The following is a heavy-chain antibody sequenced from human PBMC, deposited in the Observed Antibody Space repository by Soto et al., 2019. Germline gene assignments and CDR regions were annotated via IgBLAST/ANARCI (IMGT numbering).Heavy chain of an antibody. V-gene: IGHV1-69*01. D-gene: IGHD2-21*02. J-gene: IGHJ6*02. Sequence: QAQLVQSGAEVKEPGSSVKVSCKASGSTFSSFAISWVRQAPGQGLEWLGGIIPRIGKPNYAPKFQGRVTIAADESTRTAYMELSSLTSHDTAIYFCASFCTDPSCVSDCQDTMDVWGQGTTVTVSS. CDR1: GSTFSSFA. CDR2: IIPRIGKP. CDR3: ASFCTDPSCVSDCQDTMDV.